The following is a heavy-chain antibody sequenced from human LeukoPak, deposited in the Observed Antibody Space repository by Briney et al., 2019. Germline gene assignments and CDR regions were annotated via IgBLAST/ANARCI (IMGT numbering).Heavy chain of an antibody. CDR2: INHSGST. CDR3: AGVAFAANYDILTGYYTPTLQSPNFDY. J-gene: IGHJ4*02. CDR1: GGSFSGYY. Sequence: SETLSLTCAVYGGSFSGYYWSWIRQPPGKGLEWIGEINHSGSTDYNPSLKSRVTISVDTSKNQFSLKLSSVTAADTAVYYCAGVAFAANYDILTGYYTPTLQSPNFDYWGQGTLVTVSS. V-gene: IGHV4-34*01. D-gene: IGHD3-9*01.